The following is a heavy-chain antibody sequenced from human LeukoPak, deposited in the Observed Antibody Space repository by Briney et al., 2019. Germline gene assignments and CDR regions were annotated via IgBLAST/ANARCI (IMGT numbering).Heavy chain of an antibody. V-gene: IGHV4-34*01. Sequence: SETLSLTCAVYGASFSGYYWSWIRQPPGKGLEWIGEINHSGSTNYNPSLKSRVTISVDTSKNQFSLKLSSVTAADTAVYYCAREKSTVTAGSNYYYYYGMDVWGQGTTVTVSS. CDR2: INHSGST. J-gene: IGHJ6*02. CDR1: GASFSGYY. CDR3: AREKSTVTAGSNYYYYYGMDV. D-gene: IGHD4-17*01.